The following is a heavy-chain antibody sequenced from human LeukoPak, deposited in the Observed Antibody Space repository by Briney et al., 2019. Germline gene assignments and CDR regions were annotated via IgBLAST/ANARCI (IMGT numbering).Heavy chain of an antibody. V-gene: IGHV3-33*03. CDR2: IWNDGSYE. CDR3: AKPTRGGGSFLIDY. CDR1: GFTFSDYS. J-gene: IGHJ4*02. D-gene: IGHD1-26*01. Sequence: QPGRSLRLSCAASGFTFSDYSMHWVRQAPGKGLEWVAVIWNDGSYEYYADSVKGRFTISRDNSKNTLYLQMNNLRADDTAVYFCAKPTRGGGSFLIDYWGQGTLVTVSP.